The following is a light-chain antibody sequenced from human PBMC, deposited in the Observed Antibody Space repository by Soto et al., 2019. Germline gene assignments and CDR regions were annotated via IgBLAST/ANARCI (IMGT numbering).Light chain of an antibody. CDR2: AAS. CDR1: QSISNY. V-gene: IGKV1-39*01. Sequence: DIQMTQSPSSLSASVGERVTITCRASQSISNYVNWYQQKPGKAPHLLIYAASSLQSGVPSRFNGGGYVTDFTLTISSLQPEDSAIYYCQQSYSTPRTFGGGTKVEIK. J-gene: IGKJ4*01. CDR3: QQSYSTPRT.